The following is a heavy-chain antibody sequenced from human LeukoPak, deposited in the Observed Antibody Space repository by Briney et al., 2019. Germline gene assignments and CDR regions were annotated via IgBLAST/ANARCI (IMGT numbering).Heavy chain of an antibody. CDR3: ARTDYGSGNGMDV. J-gene: IGHJ6*04. CDR1: GGTFSSYA. CDR2: IIPIFGIA. V-gene: IGHV1-69*04. Sequence: SSVKVSCKASGGTFSSYAISWVRQAPGQGLEWMGRIIPIFGIANYAQKFQGRVTITADKSTSTAYMELSSLRSEDTAVYYCARTDYGSGNGMDVWGKGTTVTVSS. D-gene: IGHD3-10*01.